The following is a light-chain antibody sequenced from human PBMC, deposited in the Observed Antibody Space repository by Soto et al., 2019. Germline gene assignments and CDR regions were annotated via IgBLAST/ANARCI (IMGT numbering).Light chain of an antibody. Sequence: QSALTQPASVSGSPGQSITISCTGTSSDVGGYNYVSWYQQHPGKAPKLMIYEVSNRPSGVSNRFSGSKSGNTASLTISGLQAEAEADYYCSSYTSSRTRLFGGGTKLTVL. CDR2: EVS. V-gene: IGLV2-14*01. CDR1: SSDVGGYNY. CDR3: SSYTSSRTRL. J-gene: IGLJ2*01.